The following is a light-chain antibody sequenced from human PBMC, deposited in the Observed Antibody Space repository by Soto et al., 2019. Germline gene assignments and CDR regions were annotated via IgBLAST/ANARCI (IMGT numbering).Light chain of an antibody. J-gene: IGLJ1*01. CDR3: SSYTSSTLFV. CDR2: EVS. CDR1: SSNIGAGYD. Sequence: QSVLTQPPSVSGAPGQRVTISCTGSSSNIGAGYDVHWYQHHPGRAPKLMIYEVSTRPSGVSNRFSGSKSGNTASLTISGLQAEDEADYYCSSYTSSTLFVFGTGTKVTVL. V-gene: IGLV2-14*01.